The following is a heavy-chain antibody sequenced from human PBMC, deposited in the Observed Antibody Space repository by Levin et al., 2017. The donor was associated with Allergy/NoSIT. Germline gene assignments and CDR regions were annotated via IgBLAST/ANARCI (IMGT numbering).Heavy chain of an antibody. Sequence: GESLKISCAASGFTFSSYDMHWVRQATGKGLEWVSAIGTAGDTYYPGSVKGRFTISRENAKNSLYLQMNSLRAGDTAVYYCARGSSCGGWGDDAFDIWGQGTMVTVSS. D-gene: IGHD6-13*01. J-gene: IGHJ3*02. CDR3: ARGSSCGGWGDDAFDI. V-gene: IGHV3-13*04. CDR1: GFTFSSYD. CDR2: IGTAGDT.